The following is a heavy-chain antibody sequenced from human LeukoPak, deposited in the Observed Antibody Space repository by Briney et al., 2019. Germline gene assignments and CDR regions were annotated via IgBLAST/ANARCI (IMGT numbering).Heavy chain of an antibody. CDR3: ATSPRVGRYGYGPWELPVSYFDY. Sequence: SETLSLTCTVSHGSFTSGNYYWGWTRQPPGKGLEWIATIYYSGSTICTSSLKSRLPIPRDTPRDQFSLRLTSVTAADTAVYYCATSPRVGRYGYGPWELPVSYFDYWGQGTLVTVSS. D-gene: IGHD5-18*01. V-gene: IGHV4-39*07. CDR1: HGSFTSGNYY. J-gene: IGHJ4*02. CDR2: IYYSGST.